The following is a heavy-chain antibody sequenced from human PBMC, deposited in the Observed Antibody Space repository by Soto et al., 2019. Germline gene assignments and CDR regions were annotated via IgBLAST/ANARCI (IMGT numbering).Heavy chain of an antibody. J-gene: IGHJ6*02. V-gene: IGHV3-30*18. Sequence: QVQLVESGGGVVQPGRSLRLSCAASGFTFSSYGIHWVRQAPGKGLEWVALISYDESKKYYADSVKGRFTISRDNSKNTLFLKMNSLRAEDTAVYYCAKVRGYVPNYYGMDVWGQGTTVTVSS. CDR1: GFTFSSYG. CDR3: AKVRGYVPNYYGMDV. D-gene: IGHD5-12*01. CDR2: ISYDESKK.